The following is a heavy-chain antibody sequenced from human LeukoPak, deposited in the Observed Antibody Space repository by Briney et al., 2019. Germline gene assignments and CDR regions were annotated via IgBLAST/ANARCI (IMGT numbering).Heavy chain of an antibody. D-gene: IGHD5-18*01. CDR2: ISGSGGST. CDR1: GFTFSTYA. CDR3: AKYTYGYGYYFDY. V-gene: IGHV3-23*01. J-gene: IGHJ4*02. Sequence: PGGSLRLPCAASGFTFSTYAMSWVRQAPGKGLEWVSAISGSGGSTYYADSVKGRFTISRDNSKNTLYLQMNSLRAEDTAVYYCAKYTYGYGYYFDYWGQGTLVTVSS.